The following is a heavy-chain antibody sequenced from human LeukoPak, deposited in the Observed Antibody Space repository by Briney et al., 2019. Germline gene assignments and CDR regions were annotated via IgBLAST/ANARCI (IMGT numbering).Heavy chain of an antibody. CDR3: ARDNDFWSGYYSFDF. CDR1: GGSISSYY. V-gene: IGHV4-59*12. Sequence: PSETLSLTCTVSGGSISSYYWSWIRQPPGKGLEWIGYIYYSGSTNYNPSLKSRVTISVDTSKNQFSLKLSSVTAADTAVYYCARDNDFWSGYYSFDFWGRGTLVTVSS. J-gene: IGHJ4*02. D-gene: IGHD3-3*01. CDR2: IYYSGST.